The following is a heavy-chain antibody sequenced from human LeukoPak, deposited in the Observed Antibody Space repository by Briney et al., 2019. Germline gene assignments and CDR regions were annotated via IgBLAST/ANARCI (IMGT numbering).Heavy chain of an antibody. CDR2: ISGSGGST. J-gene: IGHJ4*02. V-gene: IGHV3-23*01. Sequence: PGGSLRLSCAASGFTFSSYAMSWVRQAPGKGLESVSAISGSGGSTYYADSVKGRFTISRDNSKNTLYLQMNSLRAEDTAVYYCAKATIAAALRSVDYWGQGTLVTVSS. CDR3: AKATIAAALRSVDY. D-gene: IGHD6-13*01. CDR1: GFTFSSYA.